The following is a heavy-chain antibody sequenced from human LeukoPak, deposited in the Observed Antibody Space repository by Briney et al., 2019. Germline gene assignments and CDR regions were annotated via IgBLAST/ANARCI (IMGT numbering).Heavy chain of an antibody. V-gene: IGHV4-59*01. CDR3: ARTTTVRGTYYMNV. J-gene: IGHJ6*03. Sequence: SETPSLTCTVSGGSISSYYWSWIRQPPGKGLEWIGYIYYSGSTNYNPSLKSRVTISVDTSKNRFSLKLRSVTAADTAVYYCARTTTVRGTYYMNVWGKGTTVTVSS. D-gene: IGHD3-10*01. CDR1: GGSISSYY. CDR2: IYYSGST.